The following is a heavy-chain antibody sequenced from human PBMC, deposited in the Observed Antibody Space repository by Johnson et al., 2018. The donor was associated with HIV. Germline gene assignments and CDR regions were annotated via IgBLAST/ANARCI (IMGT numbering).Heavy chain of an antibody. V-gene: IGHV3-33*01. CDR3: AHSVGATAVAFDI. D-gene: IGHD1-26*01. Sequence: VQLVESGGGVVQPGRSLRLSCAASGFTFSSYGMHWVRQAPGKGLEWVAVIWYDGSNKYYADSVKGRFTISRDNSKNTLYLQMNSLRAEDTAVYYCAHSVGATAVAFDIWGQGTMVTVSS. CDR2: IWYDGSNK. J-gene: IGHJ3*02. CDR1: GFTFSSYG.